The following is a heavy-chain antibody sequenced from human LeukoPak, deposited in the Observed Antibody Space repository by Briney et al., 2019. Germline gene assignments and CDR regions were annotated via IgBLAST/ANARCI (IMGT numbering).Heavy chain of an antibody. V-gene: IGHV3-21*01. Sequence: PGGSLRLSCAASGFTFSRYDLSWVRQAPGKGLECVSTIVRTITTTYYADSVKGRFTISRDNAKNSLYLQMNSLRAEDTAVYYCSRSWGHSGYGESSNWGQGTLVTVSS. J-gene: IGHJ4*02. D-gene: IGHD5-12*01. CDR1: GFTFSRYD. CDR3: SRSWGHSGYGESSN. CDR2: IVRTITTT.